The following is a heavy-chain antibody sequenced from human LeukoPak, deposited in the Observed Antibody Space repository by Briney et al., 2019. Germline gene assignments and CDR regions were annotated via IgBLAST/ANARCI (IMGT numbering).Heavy chain of an antibody. CDR2: IYHSGST. V-gene: IGHV4-38-2*01. J-gene: IGHJ4*02. D-gene: IGHD1/OR15-1a*01. CDR1: GYSISSGYY. Sequence: SETLSLTCAVSGYSISSGYYWGWIRQPPGKGLEWIGSIYHSGSTYYNPSLKSRVTISVDTSKNQFPLKLSSVTAADTAVYYCARNIRHFDYWGQGTLVTVSS. CDR3: ARNIRHFDY.